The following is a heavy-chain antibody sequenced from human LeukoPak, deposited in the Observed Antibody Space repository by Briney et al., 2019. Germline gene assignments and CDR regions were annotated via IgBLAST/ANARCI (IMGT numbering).Heavy chain of an antibody. CDR2: INPNSGGT. CDR3: ARADHQTGGWSGYLYYYYHGMDV. Sequence: ASVKVSCKASGYTFTGYYMHWVRQAPGQGLEWMGWINPNSGGTNYAQKFQGRVTMTRDTSISTAYMELSRLRSDDTAVYYCARADHQTGGWSGYLYYYYHGMDVWGQGTTVTVSS. V-gene: IGHV1-2*02. D-gene: IGHD3-3*01. CDR1: GYTFTGYY. J-gene: IGHJ6*02.